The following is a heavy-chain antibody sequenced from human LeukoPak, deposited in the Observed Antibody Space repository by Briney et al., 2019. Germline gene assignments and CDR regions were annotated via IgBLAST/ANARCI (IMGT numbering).Heavy chain of an antibody. D-gene: IGHD3-16*01. V-gene: IGHV4-59*08. CDR1: GGSISSYY. J-gene: IGHJ6*02. CDR2: IYYSGST. Sequence: KASETLSLTCTVSGGSISSYYWSWIRQPPGKGLEWIGYIYYSGSTNYNPSLKSRVTISVDTSKNQFSLKLSSVTAADTAVYYCARHALRHLYGMDVWGQGTTVTVSS. CDR3: ARHALRHLYGMDV.